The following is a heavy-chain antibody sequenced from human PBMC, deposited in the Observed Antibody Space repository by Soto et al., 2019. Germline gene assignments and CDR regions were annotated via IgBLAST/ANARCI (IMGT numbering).Heavy chain of an antibody. CDR2: ISGSGGST. V-gene: IGHV3-23*01. D-gene: IGHD1-1*01. CDR1: GFTFSSYT. J-gene: IGHJ3*02. CDR3: AKDRYNWNDDDAFDI. Sequence: PGGSLRLSCAASGFTFSSYTMSWVRQAPGKGLEWVSAISGSGGSTYYADSVKGRFTISRDNPKNTLYLQMNSLRAEDTAVYYCAKDRYNWNDDDAFDIWGQGTMVTVSS.